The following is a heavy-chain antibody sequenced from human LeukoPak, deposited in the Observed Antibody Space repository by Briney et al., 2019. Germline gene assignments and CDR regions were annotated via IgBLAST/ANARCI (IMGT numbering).Heavy chain of an antibody. Sequence: GGYLRLSCAATGLTFSSYWMSWVRQAPGKGLEWVANIKQDGSEKYYVDSVKGRFTISRDNAKNSLYLQMNSLRAEDTAVYYCARHAYRMDVWGQGTTVTVSS. CDR2: IKQDGSEK. CDR3: ARHAYRMDV. J-gene: IGHJ6*02. CDR1: GLTFSSYW. V-gene: IGHV3-7*01.